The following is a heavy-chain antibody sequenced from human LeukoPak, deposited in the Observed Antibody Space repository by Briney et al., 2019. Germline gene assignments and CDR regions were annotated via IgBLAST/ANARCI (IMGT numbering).Heavy chain of an antibody. D-gene: IGHD6-19*01. V-gene: IGHV3-23*01. CDR1: GFTFSSFA. Sequence: GGSLGLSCAASGFTFSSFAMSWVRQAPGRGLEWVSSISGSGASTYYADSVKGRSTISRDNSRNTLYLQMSSLRAEDTAVYYCAKSHSVAVAGTYSTYYFDSWGQGTLVTVSS. J-gene: IGHJ4*02. CDR2: ISGSGAST. CDR3: AKSHSVAVAGTYSTYYFDS.